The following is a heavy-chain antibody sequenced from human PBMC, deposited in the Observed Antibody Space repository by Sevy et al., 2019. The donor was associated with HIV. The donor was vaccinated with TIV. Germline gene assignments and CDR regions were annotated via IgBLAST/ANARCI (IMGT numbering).Heavy chain of an antibody. J-gene: IGHJ3*02. D-gene: IGHD3-22*01. V-gene: IGHV3-30*04. CDR2: ISYDGSNK. CDR3: ARGAYYYDSSGYTNDAFDI. CDR1: GFTFSSYA. Sequence: GGSLRLSCAASGFTFSSYAMHWVRQAPGKGLEWVAVISYDGSNKYYADSVKGRFTISRDNSKNTLYLQMNSLRAEDTAVYYCARGAYYYDSSGYTNDAFDILGQGTMVTVSS.